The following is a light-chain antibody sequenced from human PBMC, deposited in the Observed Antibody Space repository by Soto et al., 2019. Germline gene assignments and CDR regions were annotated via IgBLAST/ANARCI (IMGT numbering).Light chain of an antibody. CDR1: QSISSY. CDR3: QQYHKFWT. J-gene: IGKJ1*01. Sequence: DIHMTQSPSSLSASVKDIVTITCRASQSISSYLNWYQQKPGKAPKLLIYKASRLESGVPSRFSGSESGTEFTLTISNLQTDDFATYYCQQYHKFWTFGQGTKVDIK. CDR2: KAS. V-gene: IGKV1-5*03.